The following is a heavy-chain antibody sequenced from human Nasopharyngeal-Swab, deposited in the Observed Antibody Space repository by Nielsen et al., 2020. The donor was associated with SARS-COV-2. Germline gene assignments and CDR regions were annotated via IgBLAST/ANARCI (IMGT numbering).Heavy chain of an antibody. CDR1: GLTFSSYA. D-gene: IGHD7-27*01. V-gene: IGHV3-30*04. Sequence: GGSLRLSCAASGLTFSSYAMHWVRQAPGKGLEWVAVISYDGSNKYYADSVKGRFTISRDNSKNTLYLQMNSLRAEDTAVYYCARALWGSYYYGMDVWGQGTTVTVSS. CDR3: ARALWGSYYYGMDV. CDR2: ISYDGSNK. J-gene: IGHJ6*02.